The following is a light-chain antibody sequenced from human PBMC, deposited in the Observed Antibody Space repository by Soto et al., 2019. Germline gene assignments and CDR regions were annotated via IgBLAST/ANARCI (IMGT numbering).Light chain of an antibody. CDR3: QQYGSSPPWT. V-gene: IGKV3-20*01. CDR2: GAS. J-gene: IGKJ1*01. Sequence: EIVLTQSPGTLSLSPGERATLSCRASPSVSSSFLAWYQQKPGQAPRLLIYGASSRATGIPDRFSGSGSGTDFTLTISRLEPEDFAVYYCQQYGSSPPWTFGHGTKVEIK. CDR1: PSVSSSF.